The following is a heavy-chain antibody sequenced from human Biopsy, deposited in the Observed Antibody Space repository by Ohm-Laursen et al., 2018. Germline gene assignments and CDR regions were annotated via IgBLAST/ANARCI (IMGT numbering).Heavy chain of an antibody. CDR2: AYYTGST. J-gene: IGHJ2*01. CDR1: GDSISSYY. Sequence: GTLSLTCTVSGDSISSYYWSWIRKSPGKGLEWIGYAYYTGSTGYNPSLQSRVTISVDTSKNHFSLRLRSVTPADTAIYYCARDRGYYSDRTVPGYFDLWGRGTLVTVSS. CDR3: ARDRGYYSDRTVPGYFDL. V-gene: IGHV4-59*01. D-gene: IGHD3-22*01.